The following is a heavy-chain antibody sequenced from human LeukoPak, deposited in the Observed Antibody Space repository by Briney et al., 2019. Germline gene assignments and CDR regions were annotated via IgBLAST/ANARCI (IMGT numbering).Heavy chain of an antibody. CDR2: ISSNGGTT. CDR1: GFTFSSHT. CDR3: AREVRGYMDV. J-gene: IGHJ6*03. Sequence: GGSLRLSCAASGFTFSSHTMHWVRQVPGKGLEYVSVISSNGGTTDYANSVKGRFTISRDNSNNMLYLQVGSLRAEDMAVYYCAREVRGYMDVWGKGTTVTISS. D-gene: IGHD3-10*01. V-gene: IGHV3-64*01.